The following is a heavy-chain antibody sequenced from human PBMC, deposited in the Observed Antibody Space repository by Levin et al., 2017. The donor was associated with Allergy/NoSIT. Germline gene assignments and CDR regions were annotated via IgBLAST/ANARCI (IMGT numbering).Heavy chain of an antibody. CDR3: ARLDARCGGDCFLFDY. V-gene: IGHV3-7*01. D-gene: IGHD2-21*02. CDR2: IKQDGSEK. CDR1: GFIFSSSW. J-gene: IGHJ4*02. Sequence: ASVKVSCAASGFIFSSSWMTWVRQAPGKGLEWVANIKQDGSEKYYVDSVKGRFTISRDNAKNSLYLQMNSLRVEDTAVYFCARLDARCGGDCFLFDYWGQGTLVTVSS.